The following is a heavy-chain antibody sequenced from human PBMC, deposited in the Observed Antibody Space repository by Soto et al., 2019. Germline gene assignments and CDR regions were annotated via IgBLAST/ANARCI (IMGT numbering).Heavy chain of an antibody. V-gene: IGHV3-21*02. J-gene: IGHJ5*02. CDR1: GFTFSSYM. CDR2: ISTGSSYI. CDR3: VRDSLMRTS. Sequence: EVLLVESGGGLVKPGGSLRLSCAGSGFTFSSYMMNWVRQAPGKGLEWVASISTGSSYIYYADALKGRFTISRDDAKTSVYLQMNSVRDEDTGVFYCVRDSLMRTSWGQGTRVTVSS. D-gene: IGHD2-8*01.